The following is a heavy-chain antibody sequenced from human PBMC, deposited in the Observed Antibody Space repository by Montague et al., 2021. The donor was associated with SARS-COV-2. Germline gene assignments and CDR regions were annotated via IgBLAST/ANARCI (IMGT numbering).Heavy chain of an antibody. CDR3: ALPLELGFDY. D-gene: IGHD7-27*01. CDR2: ISWNSGSI. J-gene: IGHJ4*02. Sequence: SLRLSCAASGFTFSYYAMHWVRQAPGKGLEWVSGISWNSGSIGYADSVKGRFTISRDNAKNSLYLQMNSLRAEDTALYYCALPLELGFDYWGQGTLVTVSS. CDR1: GFTFSYYA. V-gene: IGHV3-9*01.